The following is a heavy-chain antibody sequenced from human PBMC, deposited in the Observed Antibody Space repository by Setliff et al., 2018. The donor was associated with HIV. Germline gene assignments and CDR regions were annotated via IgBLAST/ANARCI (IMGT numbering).Heavy chain of an antibody. J-gene: IGHJ3*02. CDR3: ARHRDYNFLTGRNDAFDI. CDR2: IYPGDSDT. D-gene: IGHD3-9*01. V-gene: IGHV5-51*01. CDR1: GYSFATYW. Sequence: GESLKISCKGSGYSFATYWIGWVRQMPGKGLEWMGSIYPGDSDTRYSPSFQGQVTISADKSINTAYLQWSSLKASDTAMYYCARHRDYNFLTGRNDAFDIWGQVTMVTVSS.